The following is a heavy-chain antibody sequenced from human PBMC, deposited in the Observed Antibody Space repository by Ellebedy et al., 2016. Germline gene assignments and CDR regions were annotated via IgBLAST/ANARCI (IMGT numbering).Heavy chain of an antibody. D-gene: IGHD3-9*01. Sequence: SETLSLXXTVSGDSMSSYYWTWIRQPPGKGLEWIGYVHYSGTINYNPSLHSRVTISMYTSNNQFSLKVRSVTAADTAMNYCARGVGDFDWLPREYQFDYWGQGTLVTVSS. J-gene: IGHJ4*02. CDR3: ARGVGDFDWLPREYQFDY. CDR1: GDSMSSYY. V-gene: IGHV4-59*12. CDR2: VHYSGTI.